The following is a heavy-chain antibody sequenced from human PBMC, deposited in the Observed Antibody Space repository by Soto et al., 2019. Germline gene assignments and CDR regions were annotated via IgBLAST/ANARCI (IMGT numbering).Heavy chain of an antibody. CDR3: ARDGYDSSGYYPEYFQH. CDR1: GFTVSSNY. V-gene: IGHV3-66*01. CDR2: IYSGGST. D-gene: IGHD3-22*01. Sequence: PGGSLRLSCAASGFTVSSNYMSWVRQAPGKGLEWVSVIYSGGSTYCADSVKGRFTISRDNSKNTFYLQMNSLRAEDTAVYYCARDGYDSSGYYPEYFQHWGQG. J-gene: IGHJ1*01.